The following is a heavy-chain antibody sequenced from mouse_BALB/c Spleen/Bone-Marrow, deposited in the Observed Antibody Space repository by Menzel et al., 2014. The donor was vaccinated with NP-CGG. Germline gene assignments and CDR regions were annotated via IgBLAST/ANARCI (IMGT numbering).Heavy chain of an antibody. CDR2: INPGSGGT. D-gene: IGHD2-4*01. Sequence: VQLQQSGAELVRPGTSVKVSCKASGYAFTNYLIEWVKQRPGQGLEWIGVINPGSGGTNYNEKCKGKATLTADKSSSTAYMQLSSLTSDDSAVYFCARREDYDLDYWGQGTTLTVSS. CDR1: GYAFTNYL. V-gene: IGHV1-54*01. J-gene: IGHJ2*01. CDR3: ARREDYDLDY.